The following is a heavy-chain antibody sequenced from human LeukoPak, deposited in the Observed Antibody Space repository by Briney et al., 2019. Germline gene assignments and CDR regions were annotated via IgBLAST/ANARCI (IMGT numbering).Heavy chain of an antibody. CDR3: ASDHDYRAFDY. CDR1: GGTLTSYA. Sequence: ASVKVSXKTSGGTLTSYAITWVRQAPGQGLEWMGKIIPISGTTNYAQKFQGRVTITTDESTSTAYMELSSLRSEDTAVYYCASDHDYRAFDYWGQGTLVTVSS. V-gene: IGHV1-69*05. J-gene: IGHJ4*02. CDR2: IIPISGTT. D-gene: IGHD4-11*01.